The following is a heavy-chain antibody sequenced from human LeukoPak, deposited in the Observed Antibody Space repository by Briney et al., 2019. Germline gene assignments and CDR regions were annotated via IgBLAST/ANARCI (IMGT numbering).Heavy chain of an antibody. Sequence: GGSLRLSCAASGFTFSSFGMHWVREAPGKGLEWVAVIWYDASNKYYADSVKGRFTISRDNSKNTLFLQMNSLRDDDTAVYYCVRGVGVSRFNYFDPWGQGTLVIVSS. D-gene: IGHD6-13*01. V-gene: IGHV3-33*01. CDR1: GFTFSSFG. CDR3: VRGVGVSRFNYFDP. J-gene: IGHJ5*02. CDR2: IWYDASNK.